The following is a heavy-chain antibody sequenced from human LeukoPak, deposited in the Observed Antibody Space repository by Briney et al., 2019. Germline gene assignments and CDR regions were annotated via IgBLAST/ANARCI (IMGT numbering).Heavy chain of an antibody. CDR2: ISYDGDNE. Sequence: GGSLRLSCAASGFTFSNFAMHWVRQAPGKGLEWVAVISYDGDNEYYADSVKGQFTISRDNSKDRLYLQMNSLRAEDTAVYYCARDPPQNYDFWSGYYYYYGMDVWGQGTTVTVSS. CDR3: ARDPPQNYDFWSGYYYYYGMDV. D-gene: IGHD3-3*01. CDR1: GFTFSNFA. V-gene: IGHV3-30-3*01. J-gene: IGHJ6*02.